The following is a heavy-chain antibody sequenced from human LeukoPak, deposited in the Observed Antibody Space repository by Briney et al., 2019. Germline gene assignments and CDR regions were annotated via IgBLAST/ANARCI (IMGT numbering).Heavy chain of an antibody. CDR3: ATASLTYYDSIMFY. CDR1: GYTLTELS. Sequence: ASVTVSCKVSGYTLTELSRHWVRQAPGKGLEWEGGFDPEDGETIYAQKFQGRVTMTEDTSTDTAYMELSSLRSEDTAVYYCATASLTYYDSIMFYWGRGTLVTVSS. J-gene: IGHJ4*02. CDR2: FDPEDGET. D-gene: IGHD3-22*01. V-gene: IGHV1-24*01.